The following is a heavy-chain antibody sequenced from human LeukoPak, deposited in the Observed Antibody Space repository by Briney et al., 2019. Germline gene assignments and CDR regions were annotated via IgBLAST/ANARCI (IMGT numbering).Heavy chain of an antibody. D-gene: IGHD1-14*01. CDR2: ISTYNRNT. J-gene: IGHJ4*02. CDR3: ARDLGHCRNVVCSSSAY. CDR1: GYTFDRYG. Sequence: ASVKVSCKGSGYTFDRYGDTWVRQAPGQGLEWMGWISTYNRNTTYAQKIQGRVTMTTDTSTNTVYMDLRSLRSDDTAVYYCARDLGHCRNVVCSSSAYWGRGTLVAVSS. V-gene: IGHV1-18*01.